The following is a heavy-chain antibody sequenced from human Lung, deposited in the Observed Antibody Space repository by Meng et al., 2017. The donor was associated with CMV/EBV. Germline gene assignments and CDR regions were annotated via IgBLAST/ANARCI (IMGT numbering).Heavy chain of an antibody. Sequence: GVSLRLXCEASGFTFTNYGMHRVRQAPCKGPECVAFIRYDGNYKDYIDAVKGRFTISRDNSKNTLYLQMNSLRSEETAVYYCANPGKGDCRPGSCQDAFDVXGQGXMVTVSS. CDR1: GFTFTNYG. V-gene: IGHV3-30*02. D-gene: IGHD2-15*01. J-gene: IGHJ3*01. CDR2: IRYDGNYK. CDR3: ANPGKGDCRPGSCQDAFDV.